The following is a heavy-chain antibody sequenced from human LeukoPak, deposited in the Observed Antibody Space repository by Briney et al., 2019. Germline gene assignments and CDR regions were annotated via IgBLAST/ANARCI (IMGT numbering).Heavy chain of an antibody. J-gene: IGHJ4*02. V-gene: IGHV3-66*02. D-gene: IGHD1-26*01. CDR2: IYSGAGT. Sequence: GGSLRLSCVASGFTFNTYTVNWVRQAPGKGLEWVSIIYSGAGTYYADSVKGRFTISRDNSKNTLYLQMNSLRAEDTGVCFCAREHQVAATPFDYWGQGTLVTVSS. CDR1: GFTFNTYT. CDR3: AREHQVAATPFDY.